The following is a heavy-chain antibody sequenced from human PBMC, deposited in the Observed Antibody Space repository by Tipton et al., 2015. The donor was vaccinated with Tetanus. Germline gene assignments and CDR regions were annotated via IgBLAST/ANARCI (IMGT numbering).Heavy chain of an antibody. CDR2: IFASGST. CDR3: ARRSYCTSTRCFDAFDL. D-gene: IGHD2-8*01. CDR1: GDSMTKYY. J-gene: IGHJ3*01. V-gene: IGHV4-4*08. Sequence: TLSLTCTVSGDSMTKYYWSWVRQPPGKGLEWISYIFASGSTNYNPALKSRVTISMDTSKNQISLKLSSVTAADTAVYFCARRSYCTSTRCFDAFDLWGAGTWVTVSS.